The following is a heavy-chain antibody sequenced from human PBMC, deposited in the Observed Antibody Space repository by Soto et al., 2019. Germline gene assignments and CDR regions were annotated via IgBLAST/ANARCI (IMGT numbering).Heavy chain of an antibody. CDR1: GDTFSRYT. CDR3: ARGSVMVTAVLDS. J-gene: IGHJ4*02. D-gene: IGHD2-21*02. V-gene: IGHV1-69*02. CDR2: VIPMLGIQ. Sequence: QVQLVQSGAEVKKPGSSVKVSCKASGDTFSRYTISWVRQAPGQGLEWMGRVIPMLGIQNYAQNLQGRVTITADKSTSTAYMELSSLRSEDTAVYYCARGSVMVTAVLDSWGQGTLVAVSS.